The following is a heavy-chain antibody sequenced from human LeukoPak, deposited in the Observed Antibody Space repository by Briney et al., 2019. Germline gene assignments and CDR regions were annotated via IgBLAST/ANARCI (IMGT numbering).Heavy chain of an antibody. J-gene: IGHJ6*03. CDR3: SRRTCRGATGYRVEQYYYLDV. V-gene: IGHV4-4*09. CDR1: GDSINDHY. D-gene: IGHD2-15*01. Sequence: SETLSLTCTVSGDSINDHYWSWIRQPPGEGLEWIGYIYSSVSTNYNPSLKSRVTISIDTSKSQFSLKLASVTAAATGVYYFSRRTCRGATGYRVEQYYYLDVCGKGTTVTVSS. CDR2: IYSSVST.